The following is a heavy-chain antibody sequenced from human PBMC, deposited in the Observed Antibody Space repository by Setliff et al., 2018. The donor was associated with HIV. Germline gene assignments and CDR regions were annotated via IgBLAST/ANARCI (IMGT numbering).Heavy chain of an antibody. Sequence: ASVKVSCKASGYTFSRYAMHWVRQAPGQRLEWMGWINAGNGNTKYSQKFQGRVSIARDTSASTAYMELSSLRSEDTAVYYCARRNRGAFDIWGQGTMVTVSS. CDR2: INAGNGNT. V-gene: IGHV1-3*01. CDR1: GYTFSRYA. J-gene: IGHJ3*02. CDR3: ARRNRGAFDI.